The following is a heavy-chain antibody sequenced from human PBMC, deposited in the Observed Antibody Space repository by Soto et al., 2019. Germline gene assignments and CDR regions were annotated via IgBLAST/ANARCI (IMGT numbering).Heavy chain of an antibody. CDR1: GFTFSSYA. D-gene: IGHD1-26*01. Sequence: GGSLRLSCAASGFTFSSYAMHWVRQAPGKGLEWVAVISYVGSIKYYADSVKGRFTISRDNSKNTLYLQMNSLRAEDTAVYYCARDRWDNNYFDYWGQGTLVTVSS. V-gene: IGHV3-30-3*01. J-gene: IGHJ4*02. CDR2: ISYVGSIK. CDR3: ARDRWDNNYFDY.